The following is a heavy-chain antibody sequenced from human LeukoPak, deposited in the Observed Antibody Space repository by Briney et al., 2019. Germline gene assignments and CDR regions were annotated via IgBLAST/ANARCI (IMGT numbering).Heavy chain of an antibody. Sequence: PSETLSLTCTVSVGSISSDYWSWIRQPPGKGLEWIGYIYYSGSTNYNPSLKSRVTISVDTSKNQFSLTLSFVTAADTAVYYCARDTLRGTFDYWGQGTLVTVSS. CDR3: ARDTLRGTFDY. J-gene: IGHJ4*02. D-gene: IGHD1-26*01. V-gene: IGHV4-59*01. CDR2: IYYSGST. CDR1: VGSISSDY.